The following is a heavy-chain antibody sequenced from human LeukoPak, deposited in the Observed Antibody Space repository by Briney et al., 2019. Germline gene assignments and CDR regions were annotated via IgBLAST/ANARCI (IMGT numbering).Heavy chain of an antibody. D-gene: IGHD2-2*01. CDR3: ARTSDYDPGAFDI. V-gene: IGHV4-30-2*01. J-gene: IGHJ3*02. Sequence: PSETLSLTCAVSGGSISSGGYSWSWIRQPPGKGLEWIGYIYHSGSTYYNPSLKSRVTISVDRSKNQFSLKLSSVTAADTAVYYCARTSDYDPGAFDIWGQGTMVTVSS. CDR2: IYHSGST. CDR1: GGSISSGGYS.